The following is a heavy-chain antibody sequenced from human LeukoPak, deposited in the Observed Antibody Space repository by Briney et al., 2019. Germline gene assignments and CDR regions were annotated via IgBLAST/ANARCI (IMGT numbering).Heavy chain of an antibody. CDR3: ARGYFGPDY. CDR2: INNDGSDT. Sequence: PGGSLRLSCAASGFTFSNYWMHWVRQAPGKGLVWVSRINNDGSDTTYADAVKGRFTFSRDNAKNTLYLQMNSLRAEDAAVYYCARGYFGPDYWGQGTLVTVSS. D-gene: IGHD3-9*01. V-gene: IGHV3-74*01. J-gene: IGHJ4*02. CDR1: GFTFSNYW.